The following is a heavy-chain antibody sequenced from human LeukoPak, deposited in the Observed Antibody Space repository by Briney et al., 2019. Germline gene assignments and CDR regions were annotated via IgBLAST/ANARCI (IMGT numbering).Heavy chain of an antibody. CDR1: GYTFTSYG. V-gene: IGHV1-18*01. CDR2: ISAYNGNT. D-gene: IGHD3-22*01. Sequence: ASVKVSCKASGYTFTSYGISWVRQAPGQELEWMGWISAYNGNTNYAQKLQGRVTMTTDTSTSTAYMELRSLRSDDTAVYYCARDFGTYYYDSSGYFHFDYWGQGTLVTVSS. CDR3: ARDFGTYYYDSSGYFHFDY. J-gene: IGHJ4*02.